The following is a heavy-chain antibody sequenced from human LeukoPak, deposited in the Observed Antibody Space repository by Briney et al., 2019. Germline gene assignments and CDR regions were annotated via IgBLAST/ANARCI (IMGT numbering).Heavy chain of an antibody. CDR3: ARSATSSTSYYYYYYYYMDV. CDR2: IYYSGST. CDR1: GGSISSYY. J-gene: IGHJ6*03. V-gene: IGHV4-59*08. Sequence: SETLSLTCTVSGGSISSYYWSWIRQPPGKGLEWIGYIYYSGSTYYNPSLKSRVTISVDTSKNQFSLKLSSVTAADAAVYYCARSATSSTSYYYYYYYYMDVWGKGTTVTISS. D-gene: IGHD2-2*01.